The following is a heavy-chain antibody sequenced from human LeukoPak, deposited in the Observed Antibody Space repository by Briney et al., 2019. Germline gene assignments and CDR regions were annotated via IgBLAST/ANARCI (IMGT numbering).Heavy chain of an antibody. J-gene: IGHJ4*02. Sequence: ASVKVSCKASHSTSAITWVRQAPGQGLEWMGWISPYNGNTNYAQKLQGRVTMTTDTSTSTAYMELRSLRSDDTAVYYCARGSTYYYDSSGYYSDYWGQGTLVTVSS. V-gene: IGHV1-18*01. D-gene: IGHD3-22*01. CDR1: HSTSA. CDR2: ISPYNGNT. CDR3: ARGSTYYYDSSGYYSDY.